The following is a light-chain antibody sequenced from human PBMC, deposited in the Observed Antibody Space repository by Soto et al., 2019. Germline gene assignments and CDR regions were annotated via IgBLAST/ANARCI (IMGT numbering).Light chain of an antibody. J-gene: IGLJ1*01. CDR3: SSFASTHTYV. Sequence: QSALTQPASVSGSPGQSITISCTGTSADIGDSDYVSWYQQHPDKAPKLLIYEVNNRPSGVSHRFSGSKSGNTASLTISGLQAEDEADYYCSSFASTHTYVFGTGTKVTVL. V-gene: IGLV2-14*01. CDR2: EVN. CDR1: SADIGDSDY.